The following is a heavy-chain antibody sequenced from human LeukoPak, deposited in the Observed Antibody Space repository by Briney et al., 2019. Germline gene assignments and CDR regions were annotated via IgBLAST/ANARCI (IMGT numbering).Heavy chain of an antibody. Sequence: GGSLRLSCAASGFTFSSYVMSWVRQAPGMGLEWVSSICATDTNTYYADSVKGRFTISRDNSKNSLYLQINSLRADDTALYYCAKVQYTALDMNFDSWGQGTLVTVSS. CDR2: ICATDTNT. D-gene: IGHD3-9*01. J-gene: IGHJ4*02. CDR3: AKVQYTALDMNFDS. V-gene: IGHV3-23*01. CDR1: GFTFSSYV.